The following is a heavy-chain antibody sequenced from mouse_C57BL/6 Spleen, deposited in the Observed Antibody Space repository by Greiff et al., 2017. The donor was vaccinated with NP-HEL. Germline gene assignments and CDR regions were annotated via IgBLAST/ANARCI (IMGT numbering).Heavy chain of an antibody. J-gene: IGHJ2*01. Sequence: EVQLQQSGPELVKPGASVEISCKASGYTFTDYYMNWVKQSHGKSLEWIGDINPNNGGTSYNQKFKGKATLTVDKSSSTAYMELRSLTSEDSAVYYCATVVAFDYWGQGTTLTVSS. D-gene: IGHD1-1*01. CDR3: ATVVAFDY. CDR1: GYTFTDYY. CDR2: INPNNGGT. V-gene: IGHV1-26*01.